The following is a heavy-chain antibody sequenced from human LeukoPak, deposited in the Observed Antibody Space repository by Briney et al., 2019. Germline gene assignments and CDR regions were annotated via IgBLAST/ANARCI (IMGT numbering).Heavy chain of an antibody. CDR3: ARDNWGSLDY. CDR1: GSSISSHS. CDR2: DSSNGNI. V-gene: IGHV4-59*11. D-gene: IGHD7-27*01. J-gene: IGHJ4*02. Sequence: SETLSLTCTVSGSSISSHSWGWVRQPPGKGLEWIGYDSSNGNINFNPALKSRVTISVDTSKRQFSLKLRSVTAADTAVYYCARDNWGSLDYWGQGILVTVSS.